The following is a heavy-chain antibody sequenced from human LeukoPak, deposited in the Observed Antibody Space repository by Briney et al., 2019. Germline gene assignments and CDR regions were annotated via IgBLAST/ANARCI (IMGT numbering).Heavy chain of an antibody. CDR1: GFTFDDYA. CDR2: VSWNSGSI. Sequence: GGSLRLSCAASGFTFDDYAMHWVRQAPGKGLEWVSGVSWNSGSIGYADSVKGRFTISRDNAKNSLYLQMNSLRAEDTALYYCTKDKPPRSSGWYGWFDPWGQGTLVTVSS. D-gene: IGHD6-19*01. V-gene: IGHV3-9*01. CDR3: TKDKPPRSSGWYGWFDP. J-gene: IGHJ5*02.